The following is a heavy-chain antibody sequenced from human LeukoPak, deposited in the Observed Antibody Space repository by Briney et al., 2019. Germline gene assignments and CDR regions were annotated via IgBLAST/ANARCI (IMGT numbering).Heavy chain of an antibody. CDR3: VKDWGVLPDYTADGFDI. Sequence: GGSLRLFCAASRFIFSTYGMHWVRQAPGKGLEWVAFIRPDGSNEYYAASVRGRFAISRDNSQNTLHLQMNSLRLEDTAVYYCVKDWGVLPDYTADGFDIWGPGTMVTVSS. V-gene: IGHV3-30*02. D-gene: IGHD3-10*01. CDR2: IRPDGSNE. CDR1: RFIFSTYG. J-gene: IGHJ3*02.